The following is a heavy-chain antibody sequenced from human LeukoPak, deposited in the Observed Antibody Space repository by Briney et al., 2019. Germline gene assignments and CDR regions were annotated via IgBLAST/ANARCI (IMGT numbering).Heavy chain of an antibody. J-gene: IGHJ3*02. D-gene: IGHD1-26*01. V-gene: IGHV3-48*01. Sequence: GGSLRLSCAASGFTFSSYSMNWVRQAPGKGLEWVSYISSSSSTIYYADSVKGRFTISRDNAKNSLYLQMNSLRAEDTAVYYCARDMAQVVGATPNDRAYAFDIWGQGTMVTVSS. CDR3: ARDMAQVVGATPNDRAYAFDI. CDR2: ISSSSSTI. CDR1: GFTFSSYS.